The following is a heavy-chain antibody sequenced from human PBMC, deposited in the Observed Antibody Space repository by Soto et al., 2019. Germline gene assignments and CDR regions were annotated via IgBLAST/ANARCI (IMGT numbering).Heavy chain of an antibody. D-gene: IGHD3-9*01. CDR1: GFTFSNDW. Sequence: GGSLRLSCAASGFTFSNDWMHWVRQAPGKGLEWVSRINADGGSTHYADSVRGRFTISRDNAKNTLFLQLNSLRVEDTAIYYCIKVLTRGVGVPRFYFDAWGQGTLVTVSS. V-gene: IGHV3-74*01. CDR3: IKVLTRGVGVPRFYFDA. J-gene: IGHJ4*02. CDR2: INADGGST.